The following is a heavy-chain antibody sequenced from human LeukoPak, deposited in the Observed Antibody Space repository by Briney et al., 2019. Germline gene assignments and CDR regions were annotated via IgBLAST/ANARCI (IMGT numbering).Heavy chain of an antibody. CDR3: AKDLITMIVDSPLGY. V-gene: IGHV3-30*18. CDR1: GFTFSSYG. D-gene: IGHD3-22*01. CDR2: ISYDGSNK. J-gene: IGHJ4*02. Sequence: GGSLRLSCAASGFTFSSYGMHWVRQAPGKGLEWVAVISYDGSNKYYADSVKGRFTISRDNSKNTLYLQMNSLRAEDTAVYYCAKDLITMIVDSPLGYWGQGTLVTVSS.